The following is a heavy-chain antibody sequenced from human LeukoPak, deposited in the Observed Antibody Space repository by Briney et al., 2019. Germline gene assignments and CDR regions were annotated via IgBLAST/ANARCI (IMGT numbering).Heavy chain of an antibody. Sequence: GGSLRLSCAASGFIVSSNYMSWVRHAPGKGLEWVSASNGYDTYYADSVKGRFTISKDNSKNTLYLQMNSLRAEDSAIYYCAKGSSNGRPYYFDFWGPGSLVTVSS. D-gene: IGHD6-25*01. CDR3: AKGSSNGRPYYFDF. CDR1: GFIVSSNY. J-gene: IGHJ4*02. CDR2: SNGYDT. V-gene: IGHV3-53*01.